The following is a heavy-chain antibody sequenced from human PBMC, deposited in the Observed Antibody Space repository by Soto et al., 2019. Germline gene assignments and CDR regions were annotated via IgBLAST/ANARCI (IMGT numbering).Heavy chain of an antibody. Sequence: GGSLRLSCAASGFTFSSYAMHWVRQAPGKGLEWVSVISYDGSNKYYADSVKGRFTISRDNSKNTLYLQMNSLRAEDTAIYYCAKRPRALLTFDYWGQGTLVTVSS. CDR1: GFTFSSYA. J-gene: IGHJ4*02. D-gene: IGHD1-26*01. V-gene: IGHV3-30-3*02. CDR3: AKRPRALLTFDY. CDR2: ISYDGSNK.